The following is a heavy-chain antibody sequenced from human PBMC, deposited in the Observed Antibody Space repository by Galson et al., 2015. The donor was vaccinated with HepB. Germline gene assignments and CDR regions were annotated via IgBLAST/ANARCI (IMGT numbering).Heavy chain of an antibody. Sequence: SMRLSCAAAGFDFGNYGMHWVRQAPGKGLEWMALIWKDGSNKHYADSLKGRFRISRDNAKNTHFLEADSVRAEDTAVYYCAREDATITVAALEYWCPGVLVTVSS. CDR2: IWKDGSNK. D-gene: IGHD2-15*01. V-gene: IGHV3-33*01. CDR3: AREDATITVAALEY. J-gene: IGHJ4*02. CDR1: GFDFGNYG.